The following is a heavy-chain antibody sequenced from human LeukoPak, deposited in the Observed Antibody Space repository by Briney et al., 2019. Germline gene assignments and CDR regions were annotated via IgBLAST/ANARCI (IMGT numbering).Heavy chain of an antibody. CDR2: ISGSGGST. Sequence: GGSLRLSCAASGFTFSSYAMSWVRQAPGKGLEWVSAISGSGGSTYYADSVKGRFTISRDNSKNTLYLRMNSLRAEDTAVYYCAKEQVGATMPTTFDYWGQGTLVTVSS. CDR1: GFTFSSYA. J-gene: IGHJ4*02. V-gene: IGHV3-23*01. CDR3: AKEQVGATMPTTFDY. D-gene: IGHD1-26*01.